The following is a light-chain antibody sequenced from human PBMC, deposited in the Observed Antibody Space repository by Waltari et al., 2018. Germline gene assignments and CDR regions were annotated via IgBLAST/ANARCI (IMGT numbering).Light chain of an antibody. CDR3: QQYYSAPYT. CDR1: QSVLYTSNYHNY. CDR2: WAS. J-gene: IGKJ2*01. V-gene: IGKV4-1*01. Sequence: DIVMTQSPDSLSVSLGERATINCKSSQSVLYTSNYHNYLAWYQQKPGQPPKLLLYWASTRESGVPDRFSGSGSGTDFTLSISTLQAEDVAVYYCQQYYSAPYTFGQGTRLAIK.